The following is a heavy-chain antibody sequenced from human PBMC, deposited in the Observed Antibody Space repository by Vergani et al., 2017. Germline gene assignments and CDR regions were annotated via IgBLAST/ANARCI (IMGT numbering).Heavy chain of an antibody. CDR3: ARDRDGYSDFDY. V-gene: IGHV1-2*02. CDR1: GGTFSSYT. D-gene: IGHD5-24*01. J-gene: IGHJ4*02. Sequence: QVQLVQSGAEVKKPGSSVKVSCKASGGTFSSYTISWVRQAPGQGLEWMGWINPNSGGTNYAQKFQGRVTMTRDTSISTAYMELSRLRSDDTAVYYCARDRDGYSDFDYWGQGTLVTVSS. CDR2: INPNSGGT.